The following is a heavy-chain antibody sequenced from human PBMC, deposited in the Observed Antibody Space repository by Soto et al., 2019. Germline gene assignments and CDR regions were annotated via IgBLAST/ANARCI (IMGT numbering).Heavy chain of an antibody. D-gene: IGHD4-4*01. V-gene: IGHV3-33*01. CDR2: VWYDGSSK. CDR1: GFTFSNFG. Sequence: PGGSLRLSCEASGFTFSNFGMNWVRQAPGKGLEWVARVWYDGSSKYYVDSVKGRFTISRDNSKETVYLQMNSLRAEDTGVYYCARETDSNYDGMDVWGQGTTVTVSS. J-gene: IGHJ6*02. CDR3: ARETDSNYDGMDV.